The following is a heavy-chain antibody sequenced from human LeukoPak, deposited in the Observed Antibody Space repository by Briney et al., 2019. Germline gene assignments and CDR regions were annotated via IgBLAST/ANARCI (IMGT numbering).Heavy chain of an antibody. D-gene: IGHD5-12*01. J-gene: IGHJ6*02. CDR1: GGSISSYY. CDR2: INHSGST. CDR3: ASPMVATYYGMDV. Sequence: SETLSLTCTVSGGSISSYYWSWIRQPPGKGLEWIGEINHSGSTNYNPSLKSRVTISVDTSKNQFSLKLSSVTAADTAVYYCASPMVATYYGMDVWGQGTTVTVSS. V-gene: IGHV4-34*01.